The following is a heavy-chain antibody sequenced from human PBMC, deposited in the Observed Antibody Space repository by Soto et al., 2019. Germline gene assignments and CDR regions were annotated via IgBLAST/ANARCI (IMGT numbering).Heavy chain of an antibody. V-gene: IGHV3-11*01. D-gene: IGHD2-15*01. J-gene: IGHJ4*02. CDR1: GFTFRDYY. Sequence: GGSLRLSCAASGFTFRDYYMGWIRQAPGKGLEWVSYISSSGGTTYYADSVKGRFTISRDNAKNSLYLQMNSLRVEDTAVYYCARDPAGYCSGGSCYSKDYWGQGTLVTVSS. CDR3: ARDPAGYCSGGSCYSKDY. CDR2: ISSSGGTT.